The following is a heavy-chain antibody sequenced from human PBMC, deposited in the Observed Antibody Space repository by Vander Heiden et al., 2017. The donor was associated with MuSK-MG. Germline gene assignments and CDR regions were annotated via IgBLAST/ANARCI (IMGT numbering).Heavy chain of an antibody. CDR3: ARDRGLAYCGGDCSVNWFDP. CDR2: ISSSSSYI. Sequence: EVQLVESGGGLVKPGGSLRLSCAASGFTFSSYSMTWVRQAPGKGLEWVSSISSSSSYIYYADSVKGRFTISRDNAKNSLYLQMNSLRAEDTAVYYCARDRGLAYCGGDCSVNWFDPWGQGTLVTVSS. CDR1: GFTFSSYS. V-gene: IGHV3-21*01. D-gene: IGHD2-21*02. J-gene: IGHJ5*02.